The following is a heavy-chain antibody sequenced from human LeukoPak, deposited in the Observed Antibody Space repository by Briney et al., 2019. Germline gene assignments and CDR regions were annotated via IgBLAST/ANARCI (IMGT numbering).Heavy chain of an antibody. Sequence: GGSLRLSCVASGLSFTNAWMSWVRQAPGKGLEYVSGISSNGGSTYYANSVKGRFIISRDNSKNTLYLQMGSLRAEDMAVYYCARDGKVASGWYYFDYWGQGTLVTVSS. CDR3: ARDGKVASGWYYFDY. CDR1: GLSFTNAW. J-gene: IGHJ4*02. CDR2: ISSNGGST. V-gene: IGHV3-64*01. D-gene: IGHD6-19*01.